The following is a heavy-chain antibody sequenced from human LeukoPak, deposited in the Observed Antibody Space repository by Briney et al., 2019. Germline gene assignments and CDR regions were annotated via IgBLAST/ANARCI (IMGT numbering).Heavy chain of an antibody. J-gene: IGHJ4*02. CDR2: IYYSGST. D-gene: IGHD2-15*01. CDR3: ARLDVEVGSGPFDY. V-gene: IGHV4-39*01. Sequence: SETLSLTCTVSGDSISSSSYYWGWIRQPPGKGLEWIGSIYYSGSTYYNPSLKSRVTISVDTSKNQFSLKLSSVTAADTAVYYCARLDVEVGSGPFDYWGQGTLVTVSS. CDR1: GDSISSSSYY.